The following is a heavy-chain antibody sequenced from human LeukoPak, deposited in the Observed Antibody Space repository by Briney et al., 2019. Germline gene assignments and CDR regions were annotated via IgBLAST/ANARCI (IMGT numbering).Heavy chain of an antibody. V-gene: IGHV1-18*01. CDR2: ISPNNGNT. J-gene: IGHJ4*02. CDR3: ARVGAVAEYFDY. CDR1: GYTFRSYD. Sequence: GASVKVSCKASGYTFRSYDITWVRQAPGQGLEWMGWISPNNGNTNYAQKFQGRVTMTTDTPTSTAYMEMRSLRSDDTAVYYCARVGAVAEYFDYWGQGTLVTVSS. D-gene: IGHD6-19*01.